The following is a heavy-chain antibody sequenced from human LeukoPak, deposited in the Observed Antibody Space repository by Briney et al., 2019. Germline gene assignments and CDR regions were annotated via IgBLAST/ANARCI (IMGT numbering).Heavy chain of an antibody. V-gene: IGHV3-23*01. D-gene: IGHD2-15*01. J-gene: IGHJ3*02. CDR2: ISGSGVRT. CDR1: GFSFSNYA. Sequence: PGGSLRLSCAASGFSFSNYAMSWVRQAPGKGLEWVSAISGSGVRTHYADSVRGRLTISRDKSKNTLYLQMNSLRAEDTAVYYCAKDRCSGGNCYDAFDIGGQGTMVTVSS. CDR3: AKDRCSGGNCYDAFDI.